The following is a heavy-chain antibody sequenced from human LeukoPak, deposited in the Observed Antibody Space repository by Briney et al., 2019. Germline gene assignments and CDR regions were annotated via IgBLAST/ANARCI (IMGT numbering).Heavy chain of an antibody. J-gene: IGHJ3*02. D-gene: IGHD2-15*01. CDR2: ISSNSSYI. Sequence: GGSLRLSCATSGFTFNGYNMNWVRQAPGKGLEWVSSISSNSSYIYYADSVKGRFTISRDNAKNSLYLQMNSLRAEDTAVYYCASLGSLIRGDAFDIWGQGTMVTVSS. CDR3: ASLGSLIRGDAFDI. V-gene: IGHV3-21*01. CDR1: GFTFNGYN.